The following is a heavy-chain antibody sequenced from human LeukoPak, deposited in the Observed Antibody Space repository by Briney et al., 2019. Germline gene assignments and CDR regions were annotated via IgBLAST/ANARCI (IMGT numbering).Heavy chain of an antibody. Sequence: GSVKVSCKASGYTFTSYGISWVRQAPGQGLEWMGWISAYNGNTNYAQKLQGRVTMTTDTSTSTAYMELRSLRSDDTAVYYCARGAIFGVVTHNQFRDYWGQGTLVTVSS. J-gene: IGHJ4*02. V-gene: IGHV1-18*01. CDR3: ARGAIFGVVTHNQFRDY. D-gene: IGHD3-3*01. CDR2: ISAYNGNT. CDR1: GYTFTSYG.